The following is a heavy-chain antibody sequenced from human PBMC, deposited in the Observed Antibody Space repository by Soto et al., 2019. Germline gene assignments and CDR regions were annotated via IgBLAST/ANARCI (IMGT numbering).Heavy chain of an antibody. V-gene: IGHV4-39*01. CDR2: MYYSGSS. D-gene: IGHD4-4*01. CDR3: ARHPRDDYNYGGSGIFDY. CDR1: GGSISSRTFW. Sequence: QLQLQESGPGLVKPSETLSLTCSVSGGSISSRTFWWAWIRQPPGKGLEWIGDMYYSGSSYSSPSLKSRVTPSVDTSKNQLALKLNSVTAADTAVYYCARHPRDDYNYGGSGIFDYWGQGTLFTVSS. J-gene: IGHJ4*02.